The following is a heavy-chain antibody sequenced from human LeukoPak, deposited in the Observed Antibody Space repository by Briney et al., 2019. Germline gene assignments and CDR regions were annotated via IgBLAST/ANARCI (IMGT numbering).Heavy chain of an antibody. CDR1: GFTLSSYW. V-gene: IGHV3-74*01. J-gene: IGHJ4*02. CDR3: AKQRSANTNDFDY. CDR2: INEDGTTI. Sequence: GGSLRLSCAASGFTLSSYWMHWVRQVPGKGLVWVSRINEDGTTINYADSVRGRFTISRDIAKNTLYLQMNSLRAEDTAVYYCAKQRSANTNDFDYWGQGTLVTVSS. D-gene: IGHD1-1*01.